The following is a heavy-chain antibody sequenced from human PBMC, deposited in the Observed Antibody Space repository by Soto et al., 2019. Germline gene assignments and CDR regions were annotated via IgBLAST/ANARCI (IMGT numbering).Heavy chain of an antibody. V-gene: IGHV6-1*01. D-gene: IGHD2-8*01. CDR2: TYYRSKWYN. J-gene: IGHJ5*01. CDR3: ARLIGNSWLDS. Sequence: SQALLLSFAISGFSVSTNSSPSAWKRNSPSGGLEWLGRTYYRSKWYNDYAVSVKGRITINPDTSNNQLSLQLNSVTPDDTAVYYCARLIGNSWLDSWGQGTLVTVSS. CDR1: GFSVSTNSSP.